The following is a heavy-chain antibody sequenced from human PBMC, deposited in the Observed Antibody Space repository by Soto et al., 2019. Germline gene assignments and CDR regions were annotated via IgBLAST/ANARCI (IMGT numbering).Heavy chain of an antibody. J-gene: IGHJ6*02. CDR2: INPNSGGT. D-gene: IGHD2-21*01. Sequence: GASVKVSCKASGYTFTGYYMHWVRQAPGQGLEWMGWINPNSGGTNYAQKFQGRVTMTRDTSISTAYMELSRLRSDDTAVYYCAILPAVVVPLSGYYYYGMDVWGQGTTVTVSS. CDR1: GYTFTGYY. V-gene: IGHV1-2*02. CDR3: AILPAVVVPLSGYYYYGMDV.